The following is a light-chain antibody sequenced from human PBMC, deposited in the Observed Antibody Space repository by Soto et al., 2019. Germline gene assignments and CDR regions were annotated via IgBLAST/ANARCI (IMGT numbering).Light chain of an antibody. CDR3: SSYGGSNNLI. J-gene: IGLJ2*01. V-gene: IGLV2-8*01. Sequence: QSALTQPPSASGSPGQSVTISCTGASSDVGGYSYVSWYQQHPGKAPKLMIYEVSKRPSGVPDRFSGSKFGNTPSLTVSGLQAEDEADYYCSSYGGSNNLIFGGGTKVTVL. CDR1: SSDVGGYSY. CDR2: EVS.